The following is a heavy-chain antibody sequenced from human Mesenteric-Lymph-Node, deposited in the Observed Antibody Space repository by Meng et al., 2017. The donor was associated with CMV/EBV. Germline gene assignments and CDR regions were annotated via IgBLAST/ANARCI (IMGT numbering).Heavy chain of an antibody. V-gene: IGHV2-5*01. CDR3: ARLGRYYDIMNGYSSYWYFDL. D-gene: IGHD3-9*01. CDR2: IYWNDDQ. CDR1: TSGVG. J-gene: IGHJ2*01. Sequence: TSGVGVGWIRQPPGKALEWLALIYWNDDQRHSPSLKNRLTITKDTSKNQVVLKMTNMDPVDTATYYCARLGRYYDIMNGYSSYWYFDLWGRGTLVTVSS.